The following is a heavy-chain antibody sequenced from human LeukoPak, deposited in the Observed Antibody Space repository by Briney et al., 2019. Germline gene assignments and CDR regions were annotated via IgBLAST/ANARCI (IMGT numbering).Heavy chain of an antibody. Sequence: KPSETLSLTCTVSGGSISSYYWSWIRQPPGKGLEWIGYIYYSGSTNYNPSLKSRVTISVDTSKNQFSLKLSSVTAADTAVYYCARTTGMVLPPYYYYGMDVWGQGTTVTVSS. CDR2: IYYSGST. CDR1: GGSISSYY. V-gene: IGHV4-59*08. D-gene: IGHD5-18*01. CDR3: ARTTGMVLPPYYYYGMDV. J-gene: IGHJ6*02.